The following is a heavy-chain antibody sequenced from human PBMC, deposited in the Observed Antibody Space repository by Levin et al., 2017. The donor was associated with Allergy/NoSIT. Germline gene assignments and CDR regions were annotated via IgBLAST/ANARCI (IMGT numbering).Heavy chain of an antibody. D-gene: IGHD5-18*01. CDR3: ARGRHRYSYAQFDP. J-gene: IGHJ5*02. CDR1: GGSFSGYY. CDR2: INHSGST. Sequence: PSETLSLTCAVYGGSFSGYYWSWIRQPPGKGLEWIGEINHSGSTNYNPSLKSRVTISVDTSKNQFSLKLSSVTAADTAVYYCARGRHRYSYAQFDPWGQGTLVTVSS. V-gene: IGHV4-34*01.